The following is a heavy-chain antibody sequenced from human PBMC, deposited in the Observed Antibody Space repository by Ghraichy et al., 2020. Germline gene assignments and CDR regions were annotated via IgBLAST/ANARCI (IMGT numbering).Heavy chain of an antibody. CDR2: IKNKANAYAT. CDR3: VRRGPTGDHVY. V-gene: IGHV3-73*01. CDR1: GFTFSGSA. J-gene: IGHJ4*02. Sequence: GGSLRLSCAASGFTFSGSAMHWVRQASGKGLEWVGRIKNKANAYATAYGGSVKGRFTISRDDSNSTAYLQMNSLKTEDTAVYYCVRRGPTGDHVYWGQGTLVTVSS. D-gene: IGHD7-27*01.